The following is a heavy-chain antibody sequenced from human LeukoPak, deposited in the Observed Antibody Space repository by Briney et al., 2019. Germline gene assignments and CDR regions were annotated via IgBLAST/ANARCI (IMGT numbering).Heavy chain of an antibody. Sequence: GGSLRLSCAASGFTFSSYSMNWVRQAPGKGLEWVSSISSSSSYIYYADSVKGRSTISRDNAKNSLYLQMNSLRAEDTAVYYCARFNGSGSSFDYWGQGTLVTVSS. D-gene: IGHD3-10*01. CDR2: ISSSSSYI. V-gene: IGHV3-21*01. CDR1: GFTFSSYS. CDR3: ARFNGSGSSFDY. J-gene: IGHJ4*02.